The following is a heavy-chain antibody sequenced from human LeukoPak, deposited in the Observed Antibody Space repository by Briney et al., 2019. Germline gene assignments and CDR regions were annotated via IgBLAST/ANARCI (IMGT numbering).Heavy chain of an antibody. CDR1: GFTVSSNY. D-gene: IGHD3-10*01. J-gene: IGHJ3*02. CDR2: IYSGGST. Sequence: PGGSLRLSCAASGFTVSSNYMSWVRQAPGKGLEWVSVIYSGGSTYYADSVKGRFTISRDNSKNTLYLQMISLRAEDTAVYYCASKYGSGSYAFDIWGQGTMVTVSS. CDR3: ASKYGSGSYAFDI. V-gene: IGHV3-53*01.